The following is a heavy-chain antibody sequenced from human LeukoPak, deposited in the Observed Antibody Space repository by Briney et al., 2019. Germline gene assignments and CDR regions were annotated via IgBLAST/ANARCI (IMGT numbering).Heavy chain of an antibody. V-gene: IGHV3-30*18. Sequence: GSLRLSCAASGFSFSSYGMHWVGQAPGKGMEWVGVISYDGSNKYYADSVKGRFTISRDNSKNTLYLQMNSLRAEDTAVYYCAEGPDYGDYRRPFDYWGQGTLVTVSS. CDR2: ISYDGSNK. J-gene: IGHJ4*02. CDR1: GFSFSSYG. D-gene: IGHD4-17*01. CDR3: AEGPDYGDYRRPFDY.